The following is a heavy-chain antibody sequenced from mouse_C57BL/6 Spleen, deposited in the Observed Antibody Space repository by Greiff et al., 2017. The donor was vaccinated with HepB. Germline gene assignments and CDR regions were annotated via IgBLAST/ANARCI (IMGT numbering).Heavy chain of an antibody. CDR2: ISTGSSTI. CDR1: GFTFSDYG. Sequence: EVQVVQSGGGLVKPGGSLKLSCAASGFTFSDYGMHWVRQAPEKGLEWVAYISTGSSTIYYADTVKGRFTISRDNSKNTLFLQMTSLKSEDTAMYYCARNWDGYFDVWGTGTTVTVSS. D-gene: IGHD4-1*01. V-gene: IGHV5-17*01. CDR3: ARNWDGYFDV. J-gene: IGHJ1*03.